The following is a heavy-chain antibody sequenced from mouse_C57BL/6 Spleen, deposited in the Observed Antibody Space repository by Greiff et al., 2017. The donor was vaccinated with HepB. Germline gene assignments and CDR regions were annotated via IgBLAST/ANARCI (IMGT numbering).Heavy chain of an antibody. D-gene: IGHD2-1*01. CDR2: IYPGDGDT. J-gene: IGHJ2*01. V-gene: IGHV1-80*01. CDR3: ARMDYGNFFDC. Sequence: QVQLQQSGAELVKPGASVKISCKASGYAFSSYWMNWVKQRPGKGLEWIGQIYPGDGDTNYNGKFKGKATLTADKSSSTAYMQLSSLTSEDSAVYFCARMDYGNFFDCWGQGTTLTVSS. CDR1: GYAFSSYW.